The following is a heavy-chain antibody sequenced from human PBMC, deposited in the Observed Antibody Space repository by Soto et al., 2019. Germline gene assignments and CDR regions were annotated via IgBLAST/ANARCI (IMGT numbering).Heavy chain of an antibody. CDR2: INPSGGST. CDR3: ARDRVDGESPGYYYYGMDV. D-gene: IGHD4-17*01. J-gene: IGHJ6*02. V-gene: IGHV1-46*01. Sequence: GASVKVSCKASRYTFTNYYIHWVRQAPGQGLEWMGIINPSGGSTSYAQKFQGRVTMTRDTSTSTVYMELSSLRSEDTAVYYCARDRVDGESPGYYYYGMDVWGQGTTVTVSS. CDR1: RYTFTNYY.